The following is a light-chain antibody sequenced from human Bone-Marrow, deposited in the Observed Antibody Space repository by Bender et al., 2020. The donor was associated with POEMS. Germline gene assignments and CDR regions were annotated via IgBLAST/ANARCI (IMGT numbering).Light chain of an antibody. Sequence: QSALTQPASVSGSPGQSITISCSGSDVGDYNYVSWYQHHPDKAPKLLIHDVTYRASGISSRFSGSKSGTAAPLTISGLQAEDEADYYCSSYTTTSTTVFGGGTKVTVL. CDR1: DVGDYNY. CDR2: DVT. J-gene: IGLJ3*02. CDR3: SSYTTTSTTV. V-gene: IGLV2-14*03.